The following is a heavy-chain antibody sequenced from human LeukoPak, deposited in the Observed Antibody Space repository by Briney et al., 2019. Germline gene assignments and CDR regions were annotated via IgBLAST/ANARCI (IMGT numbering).Heavy chain of an antibody. CDR1: GGSISSHN. J-gene: IGHJ4*02. Sequence: SETLSLTCTVSGGSISSHNWSWIRQPPGKGLEWIGYIYYSGSTNYNPSLKSRVTISVDTSKNQFSLKLSSVTAADTAVYYCARVAGTTPSAPFDYWGQGTLVTVSS. CDR2: IYYSGST. D-gene: IGHD1-1*01. V-gene: IGHV4-59*11. CDR3: ARVAGTTPSAPFDY.